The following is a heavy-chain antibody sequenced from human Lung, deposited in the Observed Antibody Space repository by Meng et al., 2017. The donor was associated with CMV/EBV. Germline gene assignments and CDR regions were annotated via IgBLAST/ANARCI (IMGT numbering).Heavy chain of an antibody. CDR1: GYTFSDYY. V-gene: IGHV1-2*02. D-gene: IGHD3-22*01. Sequence: ASVKVSXKVSGYTFSDYYMHWVRQAPGQGLEWMGWINPNSGGTNYAQKFQGRVTMTRDTSISTAYMELSRLRSDDTAVYYCAREDYHDSTSYQDFDYWGQGTLVSVSS. CDR3: AREDYHDSTSYQDFDY. J-gene: IGHJ4*02. CDR2: INPNSGGT.